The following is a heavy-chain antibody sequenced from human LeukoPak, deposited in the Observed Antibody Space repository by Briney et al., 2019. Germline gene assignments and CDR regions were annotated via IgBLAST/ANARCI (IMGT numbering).Heavy chain of an antibody. CDR3: ARGGVGTDFDY. CDR1: GYTFTSCD. V-gene: IGHV1-8*01. J-gene: IGHJ4*02. Sequence: EASVKVSCKASGYTFTSCDINWVRQATGQGLEWMGWMNPNSGNTGYVQKFQGRVTMTRNTSISTAYMELSSLRSEDTAVYFCARGGVGTDFDYWGQGTLVTVSS. D-gene: IGHD4-23*01. CDR2: MNPNSGNT.